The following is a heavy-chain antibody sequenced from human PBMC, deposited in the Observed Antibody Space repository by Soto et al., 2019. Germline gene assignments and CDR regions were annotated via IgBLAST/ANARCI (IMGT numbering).Heavy chain of an antibody. J-gene: IGHJ4*01. CDR3: ARVRRGATGGVVFDY. Sequence: SGPTLVNPTQTLTLTCTFSGFSLSTNGMRVSGIRQPPGKSLEWLARIDWDDDKFYNTSLRTRVTISEDTSKNQVVLTLTNVDPVDTATYYCARVRRGATGGVVFDYWGQGTMVTVSS. V-gene: IGHV2-70*04. CDR1: GFSLSTNGMR. D-gene: IGHD1-26*01. CDR2: IDWDDDK.